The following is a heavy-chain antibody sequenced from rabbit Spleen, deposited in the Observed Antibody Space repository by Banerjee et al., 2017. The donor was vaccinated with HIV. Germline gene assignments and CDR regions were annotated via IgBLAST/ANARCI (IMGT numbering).Heavy chain of an antibody. CDR1: GFDFSNYG. J-gene: IGHJ4*01. CDR2: IDPIFGRT. Sequence: QEQLVESGGGLVQPGGSLKLSCKASGFDFSNYGVTWVRQAPGKGLEWIGYIDPIFGRTYYASWVNGRFTISSHNAQNTLYLQLNSLTAANTATYFCVRDLGYDDYSKKGYFNLWGPGTLVTVS. CDR3: VRDLGYDDYSKKGYFNL. V-gene: IGHV1S47*01. D-gene: IGHD2-1*01.